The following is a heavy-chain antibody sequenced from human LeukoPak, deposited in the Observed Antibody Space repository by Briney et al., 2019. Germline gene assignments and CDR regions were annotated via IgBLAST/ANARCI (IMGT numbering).Heavy chain of an antibody. D-gene: IGHD2-2*01. CDR1: GYTFTSYG. CDR3: ARDRALGYCSSTSCYGYYGMDV. CDR2: ISAYNGNT. V-gene: IGHV1-18*04. Sequence: ASVKVSCKASGYTFTSYGISWVRQAPGQGLEWMGWISAYNGNTNYAQKLQGRVTMTTDTSTSTAYMELRSLRSDDTAVYYCARDRALGYCSSTSCYGYYGMDVWGEGTTVTVSS. J-gene: IGHJ6*04.